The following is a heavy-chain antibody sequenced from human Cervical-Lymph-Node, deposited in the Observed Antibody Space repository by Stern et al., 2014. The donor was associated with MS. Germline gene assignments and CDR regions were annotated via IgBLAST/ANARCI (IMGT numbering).Heavy chain of an antibody. CDR2: IYSGGNT. V-gene: IGHV3-66*01. CDR1: GFTVSSNY. D-gene: IGHD6-13*01. J-gene: IGHJ4*02. Sequence: VQLVESGGDLVQPGGSLRLSCAASGFTVSSNYMSWVRQAPGQGLEWVSVIYSGGNTYYADSVKGRFTVSRDSSKNTLYLQMNSLRAEDTAVYYCARGYSSTWQTNDYWGQGTLVTVSS. CDR3: ARGYSSTWQTNDY.